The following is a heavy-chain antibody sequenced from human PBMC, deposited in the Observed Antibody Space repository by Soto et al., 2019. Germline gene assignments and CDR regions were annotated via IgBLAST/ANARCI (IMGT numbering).Heavy chain of an antibody. CDR3: ARDRSGGSYTS. D-gene: IGHD1-26*01. CDR1: GFSISRDYY. V-gene: IGHV4-38-2*02. J-gene: IGHJ4*02. CDR2: VHHTGAT. Sequence: SETLSLTCAVSGFSISRDYYWGWIRQPPGRGLEWIGNVHHTGATDYTPSLRTRVTISLDTSKNQFSLKLTSVTAADTAVYYCARDRSGGSYTSWGQGILVTVSS.